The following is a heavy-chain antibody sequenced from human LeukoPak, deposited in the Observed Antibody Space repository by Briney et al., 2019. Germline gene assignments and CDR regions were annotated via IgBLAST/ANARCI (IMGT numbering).Heavy chain of an antibody. J-gene: IGHJ4*02. CDR1: GYTFTSYG. CDR2: INPNSAGT. V-gene: IGHV1-2*02. D-gene: IGHD7-27*01. CDR3: ARDRDWGQDY. Sequence: GASVKVSCKASGYTFTSYGISWVRQAPGQGLEWMGWINPNSAGTNYAQKFQGRVTMTRDTSISTAYMELSRLISDDTAVYYCARDRDWGQDYWGQGTLVTVSS.